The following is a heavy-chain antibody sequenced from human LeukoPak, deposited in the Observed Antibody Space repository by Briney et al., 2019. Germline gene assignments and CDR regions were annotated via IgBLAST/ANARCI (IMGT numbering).Heavy chain of an antibody. D-gene: IGHD5-18*01. CDR1: GGSISTSSHY. CDR3: ARQGGLWLRAPFDY. J-gene: IGHJ4*02. Sequence: PSETLSLTCTVSGGSISTSSHYWGWIRQPPGKGLEWIGSMYYSGSTCYNPSLHSRVTISVDTSKNQFSLRLTSVTAADTAVYYCARQGGLWLRAPFDYWGQGTLVTVSS. CDR2: MYYSGST. V-gene: IGHV4-39*01.